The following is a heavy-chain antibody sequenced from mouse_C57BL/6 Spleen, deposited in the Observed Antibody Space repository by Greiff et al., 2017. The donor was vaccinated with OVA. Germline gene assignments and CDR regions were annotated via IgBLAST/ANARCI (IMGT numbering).Heavy chain of an antibody. D-gene: IGHD2-3*01. CDR3: ARGRVTTAMDY. J-gene: IGHJ4*01. V-gene: IGHV5-6*01. CDR1: GFTFSSYG. Sequence: EVQLVESGGDLVKPGGSLKLSCAASGFTFSSYGMSWVRQTPDKRLEWVATISSGGSYTYYPDSVKGRFTISRDNAKNTLYLQMSSLKSEDTAMYYCARGRVTTAMDYWGQGTSVTVSS. CDR2: ISSGGSYT.